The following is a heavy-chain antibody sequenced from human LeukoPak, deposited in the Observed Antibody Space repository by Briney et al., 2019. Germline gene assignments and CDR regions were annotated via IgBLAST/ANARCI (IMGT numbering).Heavy chain of an antibody. CDR2: MYYSGST. V-gene: IGHV4-59*01. CDR3: ARGGITIFGVTIEGFDY. CDR1: GDSFSGYF. J-gene: IGHJ4*02. Sequence: PSETLSLTCTVSGDSFSGYFWNWIRQVPGKGLEWIGYMYYSGSTKYNPSLKSRVTISVDTSKNQFSLKLTSVTAADTAVHYCARGGITIFGVTIEGFDYWGPGTLVTVSS. D-gene: IGHD3-3*01.